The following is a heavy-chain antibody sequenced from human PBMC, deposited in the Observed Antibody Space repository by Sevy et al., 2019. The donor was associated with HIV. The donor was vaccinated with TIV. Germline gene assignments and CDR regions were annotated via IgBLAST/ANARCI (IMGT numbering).Heavy chain of an antibody. V-gene: IGHV5-51*01. J-gene: IGHJ4*02. D-gene: IGHD5-12*01. CDR2: IYGDDSDT. Sequence: GESLKISCKTSGYNFRNYWIGWVRQVPGKGLEWMGVIYGDDSDTRLSPSFKGHVTMSVDKSINTAYLQWTALTASDSAMYYGARSRLREFDFWGPGTLVTVSS. CDR1: GYNFRNYW. CDR3: ARSRLREFDF.